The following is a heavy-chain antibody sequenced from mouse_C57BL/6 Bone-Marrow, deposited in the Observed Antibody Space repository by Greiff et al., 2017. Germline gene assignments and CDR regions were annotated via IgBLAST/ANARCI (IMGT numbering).Heavy chain of an antibody. Sequence: VQLQQSGAELAKPGASVKLSCKASGYTFTSYWMHWVKQRPGQGLEWIGYINPSSGYTKYNQKFQDKASLTADKSSSTAYMQLSSLTYEDSAVYYCARRYYGSGYFDVWGTGTTVTVSS. CDR3: ARRYYGSGYFDV. V-gene: IGHV1-7*01. CDR1: GYTFTSYW. J-gene: IGHJ1*03. D-gene: IGHD1-1*01. CDR2: INPSSGYT.